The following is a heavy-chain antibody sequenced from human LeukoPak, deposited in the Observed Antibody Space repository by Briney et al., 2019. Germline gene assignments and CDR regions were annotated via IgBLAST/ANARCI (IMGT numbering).Heavy chain of an antibody. CDR3: ARGATVTTDYYYYMDV. CDR1: GFTFSSYA. CDR2: ISYDGSNK. Sequence: GGSLRLSCAASGFTFSSYAMHWVRQAPGKGLEWVAVISYDGSNKYYADSVKGRFTISRDNSKNTLYLQMNSLRAEDTAVYYCARGATVTTDYYYYMDVWGKGTTVTVSS. D-gene: IGHD4-17*01. V-gene: IGHV3-30-3*01. J-gene: IGHJ6*03.